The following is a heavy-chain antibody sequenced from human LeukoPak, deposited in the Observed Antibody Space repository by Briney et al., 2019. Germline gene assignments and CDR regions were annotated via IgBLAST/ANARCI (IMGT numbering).Heavy chain of an antibody. Sequence: KPSETLSLTCAVYGGSFSGYYWSWIRQPPGKGLEWIGEINHSGSTNYNPSLKSRVTISVDTSKNQFSLKLSSVTAADTAVYYCASTPSMIGGAFDIWGQGTMVTVSS. J-gene: IGHJ3*02. CDR1: GGSFSGYY. CDR2: INHSGST. D-gene: IGHD3-22*01. CDR3: ASTPSMIGGAFDI. V-gene: IGHV4-34*01.